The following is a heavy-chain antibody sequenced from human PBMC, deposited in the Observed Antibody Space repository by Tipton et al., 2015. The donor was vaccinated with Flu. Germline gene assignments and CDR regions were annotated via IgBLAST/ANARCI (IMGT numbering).Heavy chain of an antibody. CDR3: ARDYLLGDLSFFDN. J-gene: IGHJ4*02. D-gene: IGHD3-16*02. CDR2: IYYSGVT. V-gene: IGHV4-39*07. CDR1: GASINSRSYY. Sequence: TLSLTCTVSGASINSRSYYWGWIRQPPGKGLEWIGSIYYSGVTYYNSSLKSRVTISIDKSKNQFSLKLSSVTVADTAVYHCARDYLLGDLSFFDNWGQGTLVTVSS.